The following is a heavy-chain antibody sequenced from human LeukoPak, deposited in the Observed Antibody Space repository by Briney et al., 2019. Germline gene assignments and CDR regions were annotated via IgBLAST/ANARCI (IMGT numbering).Heavy chain of an antibody. CDR2: IYYSGST. D-gene: IGHD1-20*01. CDR1: DGSISSYY. V-gene: IGHV4-59*01. Sequence: SETLSLTCTVSDGSISSYYWSWIRQPPGKGLEWIGYIYYSGSTNYNPSLKSRVTISVDTSKNQFSLKLSSVTAADTAVYYCARDGAYNWNQNYYYSMDVWGQGTTVTVSS. CDR3: ARDGAYNWNQNYYYSMDV. J-gene: IGHJ6*02.